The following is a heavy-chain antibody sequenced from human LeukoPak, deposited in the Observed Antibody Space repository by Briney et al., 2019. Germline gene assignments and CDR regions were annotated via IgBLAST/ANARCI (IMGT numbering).Heavy chain of an antibody. Sequence: ASVKVSCKASGYTFTSYYMHWVRQAPGQGLEWMGIINPSGGSTSYAQKFQGRVTITRNTSISTAYMELSSLRSEDTAVYYCARGVAGDDYWGQGTLVTVSS. CDR2: INPSGGST. CDR1: GYTFTSYY. D-gene: IGHD6-19*01. CDR3: ARGVAGDDY. J-gene: IGHJ4*02. V-gene: IGHV1-46*01.